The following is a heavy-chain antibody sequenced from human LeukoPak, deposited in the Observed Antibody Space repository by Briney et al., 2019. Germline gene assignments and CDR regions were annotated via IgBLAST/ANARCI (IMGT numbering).Heavy chain of an antibody. Sequence: GGSLRLSCAASGFTSSTYEMNWVRHAPGKGLEWVSYIIRSGSTIYYADSVKGRFTIPRDNAKNSLYLQMNSLSAEDTAVYYCARDLIAAATYYYYGMDVWGQGTTVTVSS. D-gene: IGHD6-13*01. V-gene: IGHV3-48*03. CDR3: ARDLIAAATYYYYGMDV. CDR1: GFTSSTYE. CDR2: IIRSGSTI. J-gene: IGHJ6*02.